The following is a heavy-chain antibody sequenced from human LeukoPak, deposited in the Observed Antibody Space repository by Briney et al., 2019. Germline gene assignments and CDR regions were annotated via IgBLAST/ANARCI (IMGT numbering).Heavy chain of an antibody. CDR3: ASYVRSGYWDDAFDI. J-gene: IGHJ3*02. CDR1: GGSFSGYC. D-gene: IGHD3-3*01. V-gene: IGHV4-34*01. CDR2: INHSGST. Sequence: PSETLSLTCAVYGGSFSGYCWSWIRQPPGKGLEWIGEINHSGSTNYNPSLKSRVTISVDTSKNQFSLKLSSVTAADTAVYYCASYVRSGYWDDAFDIWGQGTMVTVSS.